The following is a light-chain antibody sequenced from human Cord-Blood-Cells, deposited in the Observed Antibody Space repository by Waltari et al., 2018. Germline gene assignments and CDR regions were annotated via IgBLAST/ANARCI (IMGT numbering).Light chain of an antibody. J-gene: IGLJ1*01. CDR2: EVS. V-gene: IGLV2-23*02. Sequence: QSALTQPASVSGSPGQSITISCTGTSSDVGSYNLVSWYQQHPVKAPKLMIYEVSKRPSGVSNRFSGSKSGNTASLTISGLQAEEEADYSCCSYAGSSTFVFGTGTKVTVL. CDR1: SSDVGSYNL. CDR3: CSYAGSSTFV.